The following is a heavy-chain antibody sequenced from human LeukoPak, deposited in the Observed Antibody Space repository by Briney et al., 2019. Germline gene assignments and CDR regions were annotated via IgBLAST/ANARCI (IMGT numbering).Heavy chain of an antibody. J-gene: IGHJ4*02. V-gene: IGHV4-34*01. CDR2: INHSGST. CDR3: ARGGVSSSYDY. D-gene: IGHD6-13*01. CDR1: GGSFSGYY. Sequence: PSETLSLTCAVYGGSFSGYYWSWIRQPPGKGLEWIGEINHSGSTNYNPSLKSRVTISVDTSKNQFSLKLSSVTAADTAVYYCARGGVSSSYDYWGQGTPVTVSS.